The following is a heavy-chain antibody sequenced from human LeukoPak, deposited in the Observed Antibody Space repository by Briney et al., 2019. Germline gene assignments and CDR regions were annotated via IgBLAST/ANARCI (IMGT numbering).Heavy chain of an antibody. J-gene: IGHJ4*02. V-gene: IGHV3-23*01. CDR1: GFTFNICA. CDR2: IGSTDI. Sequence: PGGSLRLSCAASGFTFNICAMSWVRQAPGEGLEWVSSIGSTDIYYADSVKGRLTVSRDNSKNTLYLHLNSLRAEDSAVYYCAKDATPGNSIWDYFAFWGQGTVVTVSS. D-gene: IGHD1-7*01. CDR3: AKDATPGNSIWDYFAF.